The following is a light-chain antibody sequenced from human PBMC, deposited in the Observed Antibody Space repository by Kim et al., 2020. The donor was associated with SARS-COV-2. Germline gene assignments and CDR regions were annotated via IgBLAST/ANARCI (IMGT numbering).Light chain of an antibody. CDR2: GAS. Sequence: ASVGDRVPITCRASQGLSSYLVWFQQKPGKAPTSLIYGASSLQSGVPSRFSGSGSGTDFTLTISSLQPEDFATYYCRQYNSYPYTFGQGTKLEI. V-gene: IGKV1-16*01. CDR1: QGLSSY. CDR3: RQYNSYPYT. J-gene: IGKJ2*01.